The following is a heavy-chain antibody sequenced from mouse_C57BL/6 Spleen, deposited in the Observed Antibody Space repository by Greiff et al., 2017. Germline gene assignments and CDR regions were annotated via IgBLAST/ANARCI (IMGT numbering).Heavy chain of an antibody. CDR3: AHYGSSGYFDY. V-gene: IGHV1-4*01. CDR2: INPSSGYT. D-gene: IGHD1-1*01. J-gene: IGHJ2*01. Sequence: QVQLKQSGAELARPGASVKMSCKASGYTFTSYTMHWVKQRPGQGLEWIGYINPSSGYTKYNQKFKDKATLTADKSSSTAYMQLSSLTSEDSAVYYCAHYGSSGYFDYWGQGTTLTVSS. CDR1: GYTFTSYT.